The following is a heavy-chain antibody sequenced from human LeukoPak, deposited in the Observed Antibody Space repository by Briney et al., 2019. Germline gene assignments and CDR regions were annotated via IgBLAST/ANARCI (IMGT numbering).Heavy chain of an antibody. CDR3: ARGNYDYVWGSFWFDP. D-gene: IGHD3-16*01. V-gene: IGHV3-48*03. CDR2: ISSSGSTI. CDR1: GCTFSTYA. Sequence: PRGSLRLSCAASGCTFSTYAVNWVRQAPGKGLEWVSYISSSGSTIYYADSVKGRFTISRDNAKNSLYLQMNRLRAEDKAVYYCARGNYDYVWGSFWFDPWGQGTLVTVSS. J-gene: IGHJ5*02.